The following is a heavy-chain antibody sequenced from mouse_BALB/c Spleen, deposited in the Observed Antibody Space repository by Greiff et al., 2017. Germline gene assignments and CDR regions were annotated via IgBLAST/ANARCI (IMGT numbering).Heavy chain of an antibody. Sequence: EVKVEESGGGLVKPGGSLKLSCAASGFTFSDYYMYWVRQTPEKRLEWVATISDGGSYTYYPDSVKGRFTISRDNAKNNLYLQMSSLKSEDTAMYYCARDGAYWGQGTLVTVSA. CDR2: ISDGGSYT. J-gene: IGHJ3*01. V-gene: IGHV5-4*02. CDR1: GFTFSDYY. CDR3: ARDGAY.